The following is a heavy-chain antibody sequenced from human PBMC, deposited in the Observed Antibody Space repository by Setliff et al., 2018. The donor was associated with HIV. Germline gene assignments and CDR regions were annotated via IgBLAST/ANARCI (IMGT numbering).Heavy chain of an antibody. CDR2: IYTSGST. CDR3: AREYMVRGVIITLNWFDP. J-gene: IGHJ5*02. Sequence: PSETLSLTCAVYGGSFSGYYWSWIRQPAGKGLEWIGHIYTSGSTNYNPSLKSRVTISVDTSKNQFSLKLSSVTAADTAVYYCAREYMVRGVIITLNWFDPWGQGTLVTVSS. CDR1: GGSFSGYY. D-gene: IGHD3-10*01. V-gene: IGHV4-4*07.